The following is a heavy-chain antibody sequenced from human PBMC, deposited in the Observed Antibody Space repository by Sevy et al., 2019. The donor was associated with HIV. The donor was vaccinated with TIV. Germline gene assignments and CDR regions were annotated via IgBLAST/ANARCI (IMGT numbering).Heavy chain of an antibody. V-gene: IGHV1-18*01. D-gene: IGHD2-8*01. Sequence: ASVKVSCKASGYTFTNFGISWVRQAPGQGLEWMGWISTYTGTTTYGQKLQGRITMTTDTSTTTAYMELRSLTSDDTALYYCARGVDEGAFDFWGQRTLVTVSS. CDR2: ISTYTGTT. CDR1: GYTFTNFG. CDR3: ARGVDEGAFDF. J-gene: IGHJ4*02.